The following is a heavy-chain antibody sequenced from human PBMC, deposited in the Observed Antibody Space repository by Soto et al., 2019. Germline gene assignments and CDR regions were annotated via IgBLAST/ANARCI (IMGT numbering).Heavy chain of an antibody. V-gene: IGHV1-69*13. D-gene: IGHD3-10*02. CDR3: ARDPLSSFAMDV. CDR2: IIPTFGRT. CDR1: GDTFSSYA. J-gene: IGHJ6*02. Sequence: SVKVSCKASGDTFSSYAISWVRHAPGKGLEWMGKIIPTFGRTNYAQKFQGRLSISADDSTSTAYMELTRLESEDTAVHYCARDPLSSFAMDVWGQGTTVTVSS.